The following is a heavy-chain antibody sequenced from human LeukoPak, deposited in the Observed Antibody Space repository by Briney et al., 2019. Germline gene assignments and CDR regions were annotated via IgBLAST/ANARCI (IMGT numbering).Heavy chain of an antibody. V-gene: IGHV4-59*01. CDR2: IYYSGST. Sequence: SETLSLTCTVSGGSISSYYWSWIRQPPGKGLEWIGYIYYSGSTNYNSSLKSRVTISVDTSKNQFSLKLSSVTAADTAVYYCARDDPYYYGMDVWGQGTTVTVSS. CDR3: ARDDPYYYGMDV. CDR1: GGSISSYY. J-gene: IGHJ6*02.